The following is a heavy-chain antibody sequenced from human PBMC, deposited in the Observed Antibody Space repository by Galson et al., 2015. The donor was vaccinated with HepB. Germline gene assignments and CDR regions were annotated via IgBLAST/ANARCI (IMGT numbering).Heavy chain of an antibody. CDR3: ARVGSWYVMDYYGMDV. CDR1: GFTFSSYW. J-gene: IGHJ6*02. D-gene: IGHD6-13*01. Sequence: SLRLSCAASGFTFSSYWMSWVRQAPGKGLEWVANIKQDGSEKYYVDSVKGRFTISRDNAKNSLYLQMNSLRAEDTAVYYCARVGSWYVMDYYGMDVWGQGTTVTVSS. V-gene: IGHV3-7*03. CDR2: IKQDGSEK.